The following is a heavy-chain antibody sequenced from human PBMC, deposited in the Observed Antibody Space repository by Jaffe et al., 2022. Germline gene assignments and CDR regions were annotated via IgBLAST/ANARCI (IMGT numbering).Heavy chain of an antibody. V-gene: IGHV3-66*02. CDR1: GFTVSSNY. J-gene: IGHJ4*02. Sequence: EVQLVESGGGLVQPGGSLRLSCAASGFTVSSNYMSWVRQAPGKGLEWVSVIYSGGSTYYADSVKGRFTISRDNSKNTLYLQMNSLRAEDTAVYYCARGVGATGDHYFDYWGQGTLVTVSS. D-gene: IGHD1-26*01. CDR3: ARGVGATGDHYFDY. CDR2: IYSGGST.